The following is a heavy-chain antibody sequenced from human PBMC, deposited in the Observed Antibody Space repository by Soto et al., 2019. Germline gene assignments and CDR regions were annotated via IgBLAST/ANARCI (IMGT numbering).Heavy chain of an antibody. CDR1: GISIRTYA. CDR3: VGRQQNYYYYGMDV. CDR2: ISEDGSVK. D-gene: IGHD6-13*01. Sequence: QVQLVESGGGVVQPGRSLTVSCAASGISIRTYAMHWVRQAPGKGLEWVAVISEDGSVKYYADSVKGRFTISRDNSKNTLFLQMNTLGADDTAGYYCVGRQQNYYYYGMDVWGQGTTVTVSS. J-gene: IGHJ6*02. V-gene: IGHV3-30*03.